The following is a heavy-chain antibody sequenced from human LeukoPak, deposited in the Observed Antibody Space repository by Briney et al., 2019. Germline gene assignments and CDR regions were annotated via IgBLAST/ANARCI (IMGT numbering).Heavy chain of an antibody. CDR3: ARGGATYGAAPYDY. Sequence: GGSLRLSCAASGFSFNTYAVNWVRQAPGKGLEWVSGISVSDDTAYYADSVRRRFNSSRDSSRNTVYLQMDSLRDEDTAIYYCARGGATYGAAPYDYWGQGNLVTVSS. CDR2: ISVSDDTA. V-gene: IGHV3-23*01. D-gene: IGHD4/OR15-4a*01. CDR1: GFSFNTYA. J-gene: IGHJ4*02.